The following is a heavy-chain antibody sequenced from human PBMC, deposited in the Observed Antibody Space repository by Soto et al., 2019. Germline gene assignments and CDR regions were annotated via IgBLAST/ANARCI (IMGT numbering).Heavy chain of an antibody. CDR3: AKDLLVRGNYYYGMDV. D-gene: IGHD3-10*01. CDR2: ISGSGGST. J-gene: IGHJ6*02. CDR1: GFTFSSYA. Sequence: GGSLRLACAAYGFTFSSYAMSWVRQAPGEGLEWVSAISGSGGSTYYADSVKGRFTISRDNSKNTLYLQMNSLGAEDTAVYYCAKDLLVRGNYYYGMDVWGQGTTVTVSS. V-gene: IGHV3-23*01.